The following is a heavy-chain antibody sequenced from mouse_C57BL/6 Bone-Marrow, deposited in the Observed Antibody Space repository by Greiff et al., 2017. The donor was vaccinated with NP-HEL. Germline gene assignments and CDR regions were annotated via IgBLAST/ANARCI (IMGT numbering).Heavy chain of an antibody. D-gene: IGHD1-1*01. CDR1: GYTFTNYW. CDR3: AREDYGSTSFDY. V-gene: IGHV1-63*01. CDR2: IYPGGGYT. J-gene: IGHJ2*01. Sequence: QVQLQQSGAELVRPGTSVKMSCKASGYTFTNYWIGWAKQRPGHGLEWIGDIYPGGGYTNYNETFKGKATLTADKSSSTAYMQFSSLTSEDSAIYYCAREDYGSTSFDYWGQGTTLTVSS.